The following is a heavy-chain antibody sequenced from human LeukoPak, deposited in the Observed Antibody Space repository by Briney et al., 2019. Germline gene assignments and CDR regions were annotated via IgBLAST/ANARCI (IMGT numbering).Heavy chain of an antibody. CDR3: GKGHREGSGGRCPVDS. D-gene: IGHD2-15*01. Sequence: GGSLRLSCAASGLPFSIFAVCWVRQSRGKGLDWVSAITASDCSTYYADSVKDGFTISRDNSNTPLYLQMTSGRAEDAAVYSCGKGHREGSGGRCPVDSWGHETLVAVSS. J-gene: IGHJ5*01. V-gene: IGHV3-23*01. CDR1: GLPFSIFA. CDR2: ITASDCST.